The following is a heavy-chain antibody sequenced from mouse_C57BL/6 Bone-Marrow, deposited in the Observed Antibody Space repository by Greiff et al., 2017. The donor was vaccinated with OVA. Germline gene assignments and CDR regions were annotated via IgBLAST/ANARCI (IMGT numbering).Heavy chain of an antibody. Sequence: QVQLQQSGAELVRPGASVKLSCKASGYTFTDSYINWVKQRPGQGLEWIARIYPGSGNTYYNEKFKGKATLTAEKSSSTAYMQLSSLTSEDSAVYFCARATVFDYWGQGATLTVSS. CDR1: GYTFTDSY. J-gene: IGHJ2*01. V-gene: IGHV1-76*01. CDR3: ARATVFDY. D-gene: IGHD1-1*01. CDR2: IYPGSGNT.